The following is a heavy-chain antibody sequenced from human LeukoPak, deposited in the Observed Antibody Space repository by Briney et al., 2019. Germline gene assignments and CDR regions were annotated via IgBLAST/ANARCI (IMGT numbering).Heavy chain of an antibody. CDR3: ARVEYSSSSIDY. CDR2: MNPNSGNA. Sequence: ASVKVSCKASGYTFTSYDINWVRQATGQGLEWMGWMNPNSGNAGYAQKFQGRVTMTRNTSISTAYMELSSLRSEDTAVYYCARVEYSSSSIDYWGQGTLVTVSS. V-gene: IGHV1-8*01. J-gene: IGHJ4*02. D-gene: IGHD6-6*01. CDR1: GYTFTSYD.